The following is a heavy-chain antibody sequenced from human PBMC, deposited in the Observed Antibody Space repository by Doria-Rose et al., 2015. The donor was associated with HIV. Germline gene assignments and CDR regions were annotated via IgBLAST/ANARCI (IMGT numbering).Heavy chain of an antibody. CDR3: ARGGGYDPGLY. V-gene: IGHV4-31*02. D-gene: IGHD5-12*01. CDR2: IYYSGSA. J-gene: IGHJ4*02. Sequence: GWIRHFPGKGLEWIGYIYYSGSAYYNPSLKSRLTISVDTSKNQFSLALRSVTAADTAVYYCARGGGYDPGLYWGQGNLVTVSS.